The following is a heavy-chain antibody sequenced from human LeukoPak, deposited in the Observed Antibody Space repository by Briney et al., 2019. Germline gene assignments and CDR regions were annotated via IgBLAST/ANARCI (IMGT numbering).Heavy chain of an antibody. CDR2: ISDSGRYM. Sequence: GRSLRLSCAASGFTFSTYSMNWVRQAPGKGLEWVSSISDSGRYMNYADSVKGRFTISRDNAKNSLFLQMNSLRAEDTAVYYCVRETEGSWGQGALVTVSS. D-gene: IGHD1-14*01. V-gene: IGHV3-21*01. CDR1: GFTFSTYS. CDR3: VRETEGS. J-gene: IGHJ5*02.